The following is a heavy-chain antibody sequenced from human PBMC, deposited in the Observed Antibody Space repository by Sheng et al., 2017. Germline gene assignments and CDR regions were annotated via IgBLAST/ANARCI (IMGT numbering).Heavy chain of an antibody. J-gene: IGHJ6*02. Sequence: QVQLQQWGAGLLKPSETLSLTCAVYGGSFSGYYWSWIRQPPGKGLEWIGEINHSGSTNYNPSLKSRVTISVDTSKNQFSLKLSSVTAADTAVYYCASDRITGTHRGVYYYYGMDVWVQGTTVTVSS. D-gene: IGHD1-7*01. V-gene: IGHV4-34*01. CDR3: ASDRITGTHRGVYYYYGMDV. CDR1: GGSFSGYY. CDR2: INHSGST.